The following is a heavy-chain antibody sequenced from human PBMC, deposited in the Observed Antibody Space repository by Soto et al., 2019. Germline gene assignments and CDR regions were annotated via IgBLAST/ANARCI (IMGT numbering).Heavy chain of an antibody. V-gene: IGHV3-23*01. D-gene: IGHD3-9*01. CDR2: IRGDGGQT. Sequence: PGGSLRLSCTASGFTFTSYGMGWARQAPGKGLQWVSRIRGDGGQTHYTDSVKGRFSISRDNSKNTVYLQRDSLRAEDTAMYFCARDVGLDSDDFLAYWGQGTQVTVSS. CDR3: ARDVGLDSDDFLAY. J-gene: IGHJ4*02. CDR1: GFTFTSYG.